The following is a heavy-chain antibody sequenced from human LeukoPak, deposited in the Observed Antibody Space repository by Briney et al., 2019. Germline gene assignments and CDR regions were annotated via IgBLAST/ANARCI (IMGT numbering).Heavy chain of an antibody. CDR1: EYTLTAYY. J-gene: IGHJ6*03. CDR3: ARGVVRGDYYYYIDV. V-gene: IGHV1-2*02. CDR2: INPNTGDT. Sequence: ASVKVSCKASEYTLTAYYMHWMRQAPGQGLEWMGWINPNTGDTNYAQKFQGRVTMTRDTSISTVYMELSRLRSDDRAVYYCARGVVRGDYYYYIDVWGKGSTVTISS. D-gene: IGHD3-10*01.